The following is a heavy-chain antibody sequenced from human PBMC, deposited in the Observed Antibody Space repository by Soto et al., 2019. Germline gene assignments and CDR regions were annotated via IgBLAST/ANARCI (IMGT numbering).Heavy chain of an antibody. D-gene: IGHD3-3*01. Sequence: GSVRLSCGASGFTFSNSWMSWVRQAPWKGLEWVGRIKSKTDGGTTDYAAPVKGRFTISRDDSKNTLYLQMNSLKTEDTAVYYCTTGILYDFWSGYYFGMDVWGQGTTVTVSS. CDR1: GFTFSNSW. CDR3: TTGILYDFWSGYYFGMDV. CDR2: IKSKTDGGTT. V-gene: IGHV3-15*01. J-gene: IGHJ6*02.